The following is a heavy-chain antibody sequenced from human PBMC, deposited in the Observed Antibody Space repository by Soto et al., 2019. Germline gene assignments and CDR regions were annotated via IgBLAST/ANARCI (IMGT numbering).Heavy chain of an antibody. CDR2: IYWDDDK. D-gene: IGHD1-1*01. J-gene: IGHJ6*03. CDR1: GFSLSTSGVG. CDR3: AHVTGTRDKNGYYYYYMDV. Sequence: SGPTLVNPTQTLTLTCTFSGFSLSTSGVGVGWIRQPPGKALEWLALIYWDDDKRYSPSLKSRLTITKDTSKNQVVLTMTNMDPVDTATYYCAHVTGTRDKNGYYYYYMDVWGKGTTVTVSS. V-gene: IGHV2-5*02.